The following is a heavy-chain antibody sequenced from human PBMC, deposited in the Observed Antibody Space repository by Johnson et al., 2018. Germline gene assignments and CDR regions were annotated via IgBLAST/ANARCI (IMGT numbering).Heavy chain of an antibody. CDR2: IRSEANGYAT. J-gene: IGHJ1*01. CDR1: GFTFSGSA. CDR3: TSEGH. V-gene: IGHV3-73*01. Sequence: VQLVQSGGGLVQPGGSLKLSCAASGFTFSGSAMHWVRQASGKGLEWIGRIRSEANGYATAYAASVKGRFTISRDDSKNTAYLQMNSLKTEDTAVYYCTSEGHWGQGTLVTVSS.